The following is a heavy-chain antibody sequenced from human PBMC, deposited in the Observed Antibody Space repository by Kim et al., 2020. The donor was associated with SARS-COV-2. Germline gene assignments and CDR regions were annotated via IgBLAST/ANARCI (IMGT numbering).Heavy chain of an antibody. J-gene: IGHJ3*02. CDR1: GFTFSRYG. CDR3: ARDVIIGFNDGFDM. Sequence: GGSLRLSCAASGFTFSRYGMHWVRQAPGKGLEWVAVMWGDGSNENYGDSVKGRFTISRDNSKNTLYLDMNNLRAEDTAVYYCARDVIIGFNDGFDMWGQGTMVAVS. V-gene: IGHV3-33*01. D-gene: IGHD1-20*01. CDR2: MWGDGSNE.